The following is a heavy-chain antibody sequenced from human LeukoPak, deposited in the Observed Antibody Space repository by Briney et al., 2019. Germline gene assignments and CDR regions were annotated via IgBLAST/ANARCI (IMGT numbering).Heavy chain of an antibody. V-gene: IGHV3-11*06. CDR3: AHSSGYYWSVGYFDY. Sequence: GGSLRLSCAASGFTFSDYYMSWIRQAPGKGLEWVSYISSSSSYTNYADSVKGRFTISRDNAKNSLYLQMNSLRAEDTAVYYCAHSSGYYWSVGYFDYWGQGTLVTVSS. CDR2: ISSSSSYT. J-gene: IGHJ4*02. CDR1: GFTFSDYY. D-gene: IGHD3-22*01.